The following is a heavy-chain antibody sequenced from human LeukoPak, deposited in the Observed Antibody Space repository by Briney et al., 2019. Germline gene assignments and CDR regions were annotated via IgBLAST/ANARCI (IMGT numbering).Heavy chain of an antibody. Sequence: ASETLSLTCSVSGGSISSYYWSWSWQPPGKGPEWIGYIFYNGITNYNPSLKSRVTISVDTSKNQFSLKLSSVTAADTAVYYCARAPRSGSNYRFDHWGQGTLVTVSS. D-gene: IGHD1-26*01. CDR3: ARAPRSGSNYRFDH. CDR1: GGSISSYY. V-gene: IGHV4-59*01. CDR2: IFYNGIT. J-gene: IGHJ4*02.